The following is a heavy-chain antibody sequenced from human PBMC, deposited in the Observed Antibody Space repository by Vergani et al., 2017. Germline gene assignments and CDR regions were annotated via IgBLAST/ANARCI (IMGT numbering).Heavy chain of an antibody. V-gene: IGHV3-30-3*01. CDR3: ARRWGRWYSYGPPRIDY. J-gene: IGHJ4*02. Sequence: QVQLVESGGGVVQPGRSLRLSCAASGFTFSSYAMHWVRQAPGKGLEWVAVISYDGSNKYYADSVKGRFTISRDNSKNTLYLQMNSLRAEDTAVYYCARRWGRWYSYGPPRIDYWGQGTLVTVSS. CDR2: ISYDGSNK. CDR1: GFTFSSYA. D-gene: IGHD5-18*01.